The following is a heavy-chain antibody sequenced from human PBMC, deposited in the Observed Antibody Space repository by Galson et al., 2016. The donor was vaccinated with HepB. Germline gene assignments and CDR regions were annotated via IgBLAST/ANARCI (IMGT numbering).Heavy chain of an antibody. CDR3: VRYGGNVYFYFGMDV. Sequence: QSGAEVKKPGESLKISCKGSGYNFATYWIGWVRQMPGKGLEWMGIIHPGDSETRYSPSFQGQVTISADKSLTTAYLQWSSLKASDTAMYYCVRYGGNVYFYFGMDVWGQGTTVTVSS. CDR1: GYNFATYW. V-gene: IGHV5-51*01. CDR2: IHPGDSET. D-gene: IGHD4-23*01. J-gene: IGHJ6*02.